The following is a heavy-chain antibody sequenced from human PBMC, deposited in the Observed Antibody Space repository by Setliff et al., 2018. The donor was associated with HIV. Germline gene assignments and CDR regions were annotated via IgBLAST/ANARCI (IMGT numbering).Heavy chain of an antibody. D-gene: IGHD3-3*01. Sequence: SVKVSCKASGGTFSSYAISWVRQAPGQGLEWMGGIIPIFGTANYAQKFQGRVTITTDESTSTAYMELSSLRSEDTAVYYCAREVVEMAPEEGRGRTYYNFWSGEYNWFDPWGQGTLVTVSS. CDR1: GGTFSSYA. CDR3: AREVVEMAPEEGRGRTYYNFWSGEYNWFDP. CDR2: IIPIFGTA. J-gene: IGHJ5*02. V-gene: IGHV1-69*05.